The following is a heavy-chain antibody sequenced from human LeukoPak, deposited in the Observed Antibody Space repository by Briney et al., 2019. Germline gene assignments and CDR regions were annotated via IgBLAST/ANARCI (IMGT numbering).Heavy chain of an antibody. CDR3: ARTKVGAIIR. Sequence: PSETLSLTCTVSGGSISNYYWSWIRQPPGKGLEWIGYIYYSGSTNYNPSLKSRVTISVDTSKNQFSLKLSSVTAADTAVYYCARTKVGAIIRWGQGTLVTVSS. CDR1: GGSISNYY. J-gene: IGHJ4*02. CDR2: IYYSGST. V-gene: IGHV4-59*01. D-gene: IGHD1-26*01.